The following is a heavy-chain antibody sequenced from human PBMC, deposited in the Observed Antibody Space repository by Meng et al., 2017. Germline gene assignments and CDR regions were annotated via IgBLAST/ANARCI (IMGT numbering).Heavy chain of an antibody. J-gene: IGHJ4*02. CDR1: GYTSPSYG. CDR2: ISAYNGNT. V-gene: IGHV1-18*01. Sequence: LLVRYGSGVKERGAAVKVSCRASGYTSPSYGISWVRQAPGQGLEWMGWISAYNGNTNYAQKLQGRVTMTTDTSTSTAYMELRSLRSDDTAVYYCARGNYGDYLYYFDYWGQGTLVTVSS. D-gene: IGHD4-17*01. CDR3: ARGNYGDYLYYFDY.